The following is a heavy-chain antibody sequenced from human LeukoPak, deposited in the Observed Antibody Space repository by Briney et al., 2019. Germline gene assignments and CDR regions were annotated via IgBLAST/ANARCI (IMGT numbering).Heavy chain of an antibody. CDR1: GYKFTGYY. J-gene: IGHJ4*02. CDR2: INPSGDST. Sequence: ASVKVSCKASGYKFTGYYMHWVRQAPGQGLEWMGIINPSGDSTSYAQKFQGRVTMTRDTSTSTVYMELSSLRSEDTAVYYCASVLYCGADCYSGRYFFDYWGQGTLVTVSS. V-gene: IGHV1-46*01. CDR3: ASVLYCGADCYSGRYFFDY. D-gene: IGHD2-21*02.